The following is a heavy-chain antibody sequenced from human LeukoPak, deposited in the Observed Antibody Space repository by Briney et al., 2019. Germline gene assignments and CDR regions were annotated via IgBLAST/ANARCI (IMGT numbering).Heavy chain of an antibody. Sequence: GGSLRLSCAASGFTFSSYAMSWVRQAPGKGLEWVSAISGSGGNTYYADSVKGRFTISRDNSKNTLYLQMNSLRAEDTAVYYCAKSQFIVVVVAAGGVGAFDIWGQGTMVTVSS. V-gene: IGHV3-23*01. CDR3: AKSQFIVVVVAAGGVGAFDI. CDR1: GFTFSSYA. CDR2: ISGSGGNT. J-gene: IGHJ3*02. D-gene: IGHD2-15*01.